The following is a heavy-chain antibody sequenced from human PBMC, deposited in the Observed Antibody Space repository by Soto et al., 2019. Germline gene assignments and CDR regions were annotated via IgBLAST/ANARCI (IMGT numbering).Heavy chain of an antibody. J-gene: IGHJ6*02. CDR2: IIPIFGTA. V-gene: IGHV1-69*13. Sequence: GASVKVSCKASGGTFSSYAISWVRQAPGQGLEWMGGIIPIFGTANYAQKFQGRVTITADESTSTAYMELSSLRSEDTAVYYCARGGGTVTTPWYYGMDVWGQGTTVTVSS. D-gene: IGHD4-17*01. CDR1: GGTFSSYA. CDR3: ARGGGTVTTPWYYGMDV.